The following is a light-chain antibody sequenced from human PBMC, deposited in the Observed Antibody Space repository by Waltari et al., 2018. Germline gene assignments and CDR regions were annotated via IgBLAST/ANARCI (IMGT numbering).Light chain of an antibody. CDR1: QSVSSY. J-gene: IGKJ4*01. V-gene: IGKV3-11*01. Sequence: EIVLTQSPATLSLSPGASATLSCRASQSVSSYIAWYQQKPGQAPRLLIYDASNRATGIPARFSGSGSGTDFTLTISSLEPEDFAVYYCQQRSNWVTFGGGTKVEIK. CDR3: QQRSNWVT. CDR2: DAS.